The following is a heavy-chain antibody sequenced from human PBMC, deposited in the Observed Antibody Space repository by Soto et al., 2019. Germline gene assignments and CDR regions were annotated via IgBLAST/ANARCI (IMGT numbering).Heavy chain of an antibody. CDR2: TYYKSKWNN. J-gene: IGHJ6*02. CDR3: TGINWFRDMDV. Sequence: LSLTCAISGDSVSSNSAAWNWIRQSPSRGLEWLGRTYYKSKWNNDYALSVKSRITINPXXXXXXFXLXLXXXTPEDTAVYDCTGINWFRDMDVWGQGTPVTVSS. D-gene: IGHD3-10*01. V-gene: IGHV6-1*01. CDR1: GDSVSSNSAA.